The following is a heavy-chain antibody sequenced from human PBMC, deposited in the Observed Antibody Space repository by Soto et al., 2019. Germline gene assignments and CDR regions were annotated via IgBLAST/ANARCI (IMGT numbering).Heavy chain of an antibody. CDR3: ARQDTAMAFV. CDR2: IYYSGST. D-gene: IGHD5-18*01. CDR1: GGSISSGGYY. V-gene: IGHV4-31*03. Sequence: QVQLQESGPGLVKPSQTLSLTCTVSGGSISSGGYYWSWIRQHPGKGLEWIGYIYYSGSTYYNPSLKSRVPISVDTSKNQVSLKLSSVSAADTAVYSCARQDTAMAFVWGQGTLVTVSS. J-gene: IGHJ4*02.